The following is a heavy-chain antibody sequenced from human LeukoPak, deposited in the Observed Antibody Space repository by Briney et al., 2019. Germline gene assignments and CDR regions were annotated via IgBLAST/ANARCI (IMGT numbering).Heavy chain of an antibody. V-gene: IGHV3-53*01. Sequence: GSLRLSCAASGFTVSSNYMSWVRQAPGKGLEWVSVIYSGGSTYYADSVKGRFTISRDNSKNTLYLQMNSLRAEDTAVYYCARGGRASVYSALDHWGQGTLVTVSS. CDR2: IYSGGST. CDR1: GFTVSSNY. CDR3: ARGGRASVYSALDH. D-gene: IGHD6-13*01. J-gene: IGHJ4*02.